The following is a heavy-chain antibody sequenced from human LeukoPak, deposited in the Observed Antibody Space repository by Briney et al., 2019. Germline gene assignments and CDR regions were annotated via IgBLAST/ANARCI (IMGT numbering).Heavy chain of an antibody. CDR3: AREAVAGTYWFDP. CDR2: INPNSGGT. Sequence: ASVKVSCKASGYTFTGYYMHWVRQAPGQGLEWMGWINPNSGGTNYAQEFQGRVTMTRDTSISTAYMELSRLRSDDTAVYYCAREAVAGTYWFDPWGQGTLVTVSS. CDR1: GYTFTGYY. D-gene: IGHD6-19*01. J-gene: IGHJ5*02. V-gene: IGHV1-2*02.